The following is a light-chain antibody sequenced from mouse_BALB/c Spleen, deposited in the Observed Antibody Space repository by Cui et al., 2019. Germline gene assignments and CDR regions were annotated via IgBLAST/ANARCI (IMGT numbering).Light chain of an antibody. CDR1: QSLLNSGNQKNY. Sequence: DIVMTQSPSSLSVSAGEKVTISCKSSQSLLNSGNQKNYLAWYQQKPGQPPKPLIYGASTRESGVPDRFTGSGSGTDFTLTISSVQAEDLAVYYCQNDHSYPYTFGGGTKLEIK. V-gene: IGKV8-28*01. J-gene: IGKJ2*01. CDR2: GAS. CDR3: QNDHSYPYT.